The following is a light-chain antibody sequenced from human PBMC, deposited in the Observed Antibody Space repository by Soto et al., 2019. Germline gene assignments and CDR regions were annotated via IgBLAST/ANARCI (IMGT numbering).Light chain of an antibody. J-gene: IGKJ3*01. CDR3: QQYGTSPLT. V-gene: IGKV3-20*01. CDR2: GAS. Sequence: EIVLTQSPGALSLSPGEGATLSCRASQSVSSSYLAWYQQKPGQAPRLLIYGASNRATGIPDRFSGSGSGTDFTLTISRLEPEDFAVYYCQQYGTSPLTFGPGTKVDIE. CDR1: QSVSSSY.